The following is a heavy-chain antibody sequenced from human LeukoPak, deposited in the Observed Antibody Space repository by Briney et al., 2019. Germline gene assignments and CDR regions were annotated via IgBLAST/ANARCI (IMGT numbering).Heavy chain of an antibody. CDR1: GYTFTSYG. CDR3: ARDKYDYYYMDV. V-gene: IGHV1-18*01. D-gene: IGHD3-3*01. CDR2: ISAYNGNT. J-gene: IGHJ6*03. Sequence: ASVKVSCKASGYTFTSYGISWVRHAPGQGLEWMGWISAYNGNTNYAQKLQGRVTMTTDTSTSTAYMELRSLRSDDTAVYYCARDKYDYYYMDVWGKGTTVTVSS.